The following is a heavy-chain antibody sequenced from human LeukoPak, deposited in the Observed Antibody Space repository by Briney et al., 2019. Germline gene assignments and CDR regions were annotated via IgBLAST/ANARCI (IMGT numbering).Heavy chain of an antibody. Sequence: AVKVSCKASGGTFSSYAISWVRQAPGQGLEWMGGIIPIFGTANYAQKFQGRVTITTDESTSTAYMELSSLRSEDTAVYYCARVGYYDSSGYYHDYWGQGTLVTVSS. V-gene: IGHV1-69*05. CDR2: IIPIFGTA. J-gene: IGHJ4*02. CDR1: GGTFSSYA. D-gene: IGHD3-22*01. CDR3: ARVGYYDSSGYYHDY.